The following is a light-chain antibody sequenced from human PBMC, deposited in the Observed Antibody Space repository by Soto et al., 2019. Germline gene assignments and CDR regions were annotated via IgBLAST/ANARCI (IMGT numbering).Light chain of an antibody. J-gene: IGLJ3*02. CDR2: STS. CDR1: SGSVSTNYY. Sequence: VVTQEPSFSVSPGGTVTLTCGLSSGSVSTNYYPTWYQQTPGQAPRTLIYSTSTRSSGVPDRFSGSILGNKAALTITGAQADDESHYYCVLYMGSGVWVFGGGTKVTVL. CDR3: VLYMGSGVWV. V-gene: IGLV8-61*01.